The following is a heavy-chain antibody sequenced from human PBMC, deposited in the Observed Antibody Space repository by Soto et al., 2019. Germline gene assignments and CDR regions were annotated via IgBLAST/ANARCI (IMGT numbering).Heavy chain of an antibody. CDR2: IIPIFGTA. CDR3: ARPYGDYVGYSYYYGMDV. Sequence: SVKVSCKASGGTFSSYAISWVRQAPGQGLEWMGGIIPIFGTANYAQKFQGRVTITADESTSTAYMELSSLRSEDTAVYYCARPYGDYVGYSYYYGMDVWGQGTTVTVSS. J-gene: IGHJ6*02. CDR1: GGTFSSYA. V-gene: IGHV1-69*13. D-gene: IGHD4-17*01.